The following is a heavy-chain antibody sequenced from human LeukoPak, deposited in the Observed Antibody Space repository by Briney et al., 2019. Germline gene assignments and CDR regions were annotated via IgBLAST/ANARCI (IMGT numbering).Heavy chain of an antibody. Sequence: GASVKVSCKASGGTFSSYAISWVRQAPGQGLEGMGGIIPIFGTANYAQKFQGRVTITADESTSTAYMELSSLRSEDTAVYYCARDDYGDYGGAFDIWGQGTMVTVSS. J-gene: IGHJ3*02. CDR1: GGTFSSYA. D-gene: IGHD4-17*01. V-gene: IGHV1-69*13. CDR2: IIPIFGTA. CDR3: ARDDYGDYGGAFDI.